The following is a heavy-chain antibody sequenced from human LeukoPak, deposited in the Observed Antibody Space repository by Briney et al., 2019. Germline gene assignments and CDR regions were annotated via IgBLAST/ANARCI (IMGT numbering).Heavy chain of an antibody. Sequence: PGGSLRLSCAASGFTVSNNYMSWVRQVPGKGLEWVSITYSDGNTNYAVSVKGRFTISRDTSQNTLSLQMNSLRAEDTAVYYCVRKNQDFNAAFDIWGQGTVVTVSS. D-gene: IGHD1-14*01. V-gene: IGHV3-53*01. CDR2: TYSDGNT. CDR1: GFTVSNNY. CDR3: VRKNQDFNAAFDI. J-gene: IGHJ3*02.